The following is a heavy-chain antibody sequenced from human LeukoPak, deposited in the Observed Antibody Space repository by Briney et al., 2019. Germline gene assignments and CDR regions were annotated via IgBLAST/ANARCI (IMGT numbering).Heavy chain of an antibody. V-gene: IGHV3-30*02. CDR1: GFPFSSYG. CDR2: IRCDGSIK. D-gene: IGHD6-19*01. J-gene: IGHJ4*02. Sequence: GGGLLLACASSGFPFSSYGMDWVRQAPGKGVGWVEVIRCDGSIKYYAESVKGRFTISRDNSKNAQYLQMNSQRAEDTAVYYGVRTVAFDYWGQGTLVTVSS. CDR3: VRTVAFDY.